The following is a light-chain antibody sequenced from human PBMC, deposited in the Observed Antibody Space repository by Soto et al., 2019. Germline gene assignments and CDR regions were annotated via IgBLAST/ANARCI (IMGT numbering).Light chain of an antibody. J-gene: IGKJ1*01. V-gene: IGKV2-30*01. CDR3: MQGTHWPPT. Sequence: DVVMTQSPLSLPVTLGQPASISCWSSQSLVYSDGNAYLTWFQQRPGQSPRRLIHQVSNRDSGVPDRFSGSGSGTDFTLKISRVEAEDVGVYYCMQGTHWPPTFGRGTKVEIK. CDR1: QSLVYSDGNAY. CDR2: QVS.